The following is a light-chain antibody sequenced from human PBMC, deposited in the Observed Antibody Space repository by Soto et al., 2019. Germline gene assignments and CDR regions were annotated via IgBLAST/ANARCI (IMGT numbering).Light chain of an antibody. CDR1: QSVGTW. CDR3: QHYDSHRGS. Sequence: DIQMTQSPSFMAASVGDRVTISCRASQSVGTWLAWYQQKPGQAPQLLVFEASTLQRGVPSRFSGSGSGTDFTLTISSLQPDDFATYYCQHYDSHRGSFGQGTKLEIK. CDR2: EAS. V-gene: IGKV1-5*01. J-gene: IGKJ2*01.